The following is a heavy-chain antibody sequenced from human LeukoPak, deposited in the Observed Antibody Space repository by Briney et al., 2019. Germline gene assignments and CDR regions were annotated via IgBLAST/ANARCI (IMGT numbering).Heavy chain of an antibody. CDR2: TYYRSKWYN. CDR1: GDSVSSNSAA. D-gene: IGHD3-22*01. J-gene: IGHJ4*02. V-gene: IGHV6-1*01. CDR3: ARDGDRRQHYYDSSGVLMSSSTLDY. Sequence: SQTLSLTCAISGDSVSSNSAAWNWIRQSPSRGLEWLGRTYYRSKWYNDYAVSVKSRITINPDTSKNQFSLQLNSVTPEDTAVYYCARDGDRRQHYYDSSGVLMSSSTLDYWGQGTLVTVSS.